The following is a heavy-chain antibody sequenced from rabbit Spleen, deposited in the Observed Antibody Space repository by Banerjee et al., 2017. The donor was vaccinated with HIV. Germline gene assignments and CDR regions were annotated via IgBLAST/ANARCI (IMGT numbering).Heavy chain of an antibody. V-gene: IGHV1S7*01. D-gene: IGHD8-1*01. Sequence: QLKESGGGLVQPGGSLKLSCKASGFTLSSYYMNWVRQASGKGLEWIGYIDPVFGITYYANWVNGRFSISRENAQNTVFLQMTSLTAADTATYFCVRDQYDGSSDDTLFNLWGPGTLVTVS. CDR2: IDPVFGIT. CDR1: GFTLSSYY. J-gene: IGHJ4*01. CDR3: VRDQYDGSSDDTLFNL.